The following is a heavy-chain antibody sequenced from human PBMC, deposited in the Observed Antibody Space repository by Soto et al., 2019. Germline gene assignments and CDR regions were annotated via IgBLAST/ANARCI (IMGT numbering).Heavy chain of an antibody. CDR1: GLPFSNYW. Sequence: GGSLRLSCAGSGLPFSNYWIHWVRQAPGQGLAWVSRISRDASTTTYADSVKGRFTISRDFAKNTVYLQMNSLRAEDTAVYYCARESSGYSSYFDYWGQGALVTVSS. CDR2: ISRDASTT. D-gene: IGHD5-12*01. V-gene: IGHV3-74*01. J-gene: IGHJ4*02. CDR3: ARESSGYSSYFDY.